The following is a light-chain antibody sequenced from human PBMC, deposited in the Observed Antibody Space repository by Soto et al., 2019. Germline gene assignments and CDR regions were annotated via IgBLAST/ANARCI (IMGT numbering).Light chain of an antibody. CDR3: QQYHNWPIT. CDR2: DAS. CDR1: QSVSSN. J-gene: IGKJ5*01. V-gene: IGKV3-15*01. Sequence: EIVMTQSPATLSVSPGGSATLSCRAIQSVSSNLAWHQQKPGQAPRILMYDASTRATGISARFSGSGSGTEFTLTISSLQSEDFAVYYCQQYHNWPITFGQGTRLEIK.